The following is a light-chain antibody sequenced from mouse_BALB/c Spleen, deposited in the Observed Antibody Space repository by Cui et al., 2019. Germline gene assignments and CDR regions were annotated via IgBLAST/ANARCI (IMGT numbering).Light chain of an antibody. V-gene: IGKV4-80*01. J-gene: IGKJ1*01. Sequence: QMVLTQPAAIMSASLGDEITLTCSVSSSVSYMHWYQQKSGTSPKLLIYSTSNLASGVPSRFSGSGSGTFYSLTISSVEAEDAADYYCHQWSSYPCTFGGGTKLEIK. CDR2: STS. CDR3: HQWSSYPCT. CDR1: SSVSY.